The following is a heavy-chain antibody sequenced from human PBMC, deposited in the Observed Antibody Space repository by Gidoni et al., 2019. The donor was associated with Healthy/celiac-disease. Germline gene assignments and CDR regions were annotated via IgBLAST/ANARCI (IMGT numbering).Heavy chain of an antibody. V-gene: IGHV1-69*01. Sequence: GRVTITADESTSTAYMELSSLRSEDTAVYYCANYDILTGMTFDYWGQGTLVTVSS. D-gene: IGHD3-9*01. J-gene: IGHJ4*02. CDR3: ANYDILTGMTFDY.